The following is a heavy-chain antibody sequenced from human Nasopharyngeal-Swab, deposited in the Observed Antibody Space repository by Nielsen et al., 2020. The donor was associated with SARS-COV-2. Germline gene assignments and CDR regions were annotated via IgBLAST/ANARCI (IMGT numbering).Heavy chain of an antibody. D-gene: IGHD3-22*01. CDR2: INPYSGDT. CDR3: ARDYYDNYDSDY. J-gene: IGHJ4*02. Sequence: WVRQVPGQGLEWVGCINPYSGDTKYAQKFQGRVTVTRDTSRSTAYIELSRLRSDDTAVYYCARDYYDNYDSDYWGQGTLVTVSS. V-gene: IGHV1-2*02.